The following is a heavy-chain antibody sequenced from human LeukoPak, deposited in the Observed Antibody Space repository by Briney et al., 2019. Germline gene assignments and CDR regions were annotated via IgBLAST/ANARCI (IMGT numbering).Heavy chain of an antibody. Sequence: GGSLRLSCAASGLSFSNYAMRWVRQAPGKGLEWVSTISGSGGSTDYAASVKGRFTISRDNSKNTLYLQMDSLRAEDAAVYYCASGSRNYFDYWGQGTLVTVSS. CDR1: GLSFSNYA. J-gene: IGHJ4*02. CDR3: ASGSRNYFDY. D-gene: IGHD3-10*01. CDR2: ISGSGGST. V-gene: IGHV3-23*01.